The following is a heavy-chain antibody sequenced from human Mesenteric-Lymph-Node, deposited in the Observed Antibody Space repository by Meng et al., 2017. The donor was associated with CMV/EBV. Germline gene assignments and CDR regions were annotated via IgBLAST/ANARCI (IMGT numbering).Heavy chain of an antibody. V-gene: IGHV4-61*01. CDR3: AREGDSGRDFDY. CDR1: GGSISSSSYY. Sequence: SETLSLTCTVSGGSISSSSYYWSWIRQPPGKGLEWIGYIYYSGSTNYNPSLKSRVTISVDTSKNQFSLKLSSVTAADTAVYYCAREGDSGRDFDYWGQGTLVTVSS. CDR2: IYYSGST. D-gene: IGHD1-26*01. J-gene: IGHJ4*02.